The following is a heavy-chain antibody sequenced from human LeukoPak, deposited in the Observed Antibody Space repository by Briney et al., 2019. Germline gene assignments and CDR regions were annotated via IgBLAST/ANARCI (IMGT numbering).Heavy chain of an antibody. CDR2: IHYSGST. CDR1: GGSISSGGYY. CDR3: ARDVPKKAPYGVDV. D-gene: IGHD3-10*02. Sequence: SQTLSLTCTVSGGSISSGGYYWSWIRKPPGKGLEWIEYIHYSGSTYNNPSLKGRVTISIDTSKNQFSLKLSSVTAADTAVYYCARDVPKKAPYGVDVWGPGTTVIVSS. V-gene: IGHV4-31*03. J-gene: IGHJ6*02.